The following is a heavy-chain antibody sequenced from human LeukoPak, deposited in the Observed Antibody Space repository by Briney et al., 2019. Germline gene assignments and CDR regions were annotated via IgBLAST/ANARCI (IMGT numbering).Heavy chain of an antibody. V-gene: IGHV3-49*04. CDR3: TRSTPYYYDSSGYYQNFVY. D-gene: IGHD3-22*01. CDR1: GFTFGDYA. J-gene: IGHJ4*02. Sequence: PGRSLRLSCTGAGFTFGDYAMSWVRQAPGKGLELVGLIRSKAYGGTTEYAASVKGRFTISRDDSKSSAYLQMNSLKTEGTAVYYRTRSTPYYYDSSGYYQNFVYWGQGTLVTVSS. CDR2: IRSKAYGGTT.